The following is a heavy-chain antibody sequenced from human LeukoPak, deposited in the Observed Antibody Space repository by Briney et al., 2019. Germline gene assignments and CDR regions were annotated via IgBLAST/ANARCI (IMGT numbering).Heavy chain of an antibody. J-gene: IGHJ4*02. CDR1: GYTFTAYY. CDR3: ATDGGNSYFGY. V-gene: IGHV1-69-2*01. CDR2: VDPEDGKT. Sequence: ASVKVSCKVGGYTFTAYYMHWVQQAPGKGLEWMGLVDPEDGKTIYAEQCQRRVTITAHTSTDTAYIELSSLRSEDTAVYYCATDGGNSYFGYWGQGTLVTVSS. D-gene: IGHD4-23*01.